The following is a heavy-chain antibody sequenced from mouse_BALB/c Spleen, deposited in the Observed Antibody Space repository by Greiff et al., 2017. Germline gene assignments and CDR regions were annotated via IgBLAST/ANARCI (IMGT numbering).Heavy chain of an antibody. CDR3: ATSKTNYYGSSLGFAY. Sequence: VQLQQSGPGLVKPSQSLSLTCTVTGYSITSDYAWNWIRQFPGNKLEWMGYISYSGSTSYNPSLKSRISITRDTSKNQFFLQLNSVTTEDTATYYCATSKTNYYGSSLGFAYWGQGTLVTVSA. CDR1: GYSITSDYA. D-gene: IGHD1-1*01. V-gene: IGHV3-2*02. J-gene: IGHJ3*01. CDR2: ISYSGST.